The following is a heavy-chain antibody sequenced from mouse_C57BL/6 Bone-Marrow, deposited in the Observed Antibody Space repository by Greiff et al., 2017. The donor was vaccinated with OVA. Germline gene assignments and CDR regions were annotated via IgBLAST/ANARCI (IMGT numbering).Heavy chain of an antibody. Sequence: EVKLVESGGGLVQPGGSLKLSCAASGFTFSDYGMAWVRQAPRKGPEWVAFFSNLAYSIYYADTVTGRFTISRENAKNTLYLEMSSLRSEDTAMYYCARGGYDYFDYWGQGTTLTVSS. CDR1: GFTFSDYG. CDR3: ARGGYDYFDY. D-gene: IGHD2-2*01. J-gene: IGHJ2*01. V-gene: IGHV5-15*04. CDR2: FSNLAYSI.